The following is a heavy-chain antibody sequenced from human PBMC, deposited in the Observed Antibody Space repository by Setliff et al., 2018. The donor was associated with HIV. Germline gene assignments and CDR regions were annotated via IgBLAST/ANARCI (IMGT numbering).Heavy chain of an antibody. CDR3: ARDRGVRDREHWYFDL. CDR2: IYTSGST. CDR1: GGSISSYY. V-gene: IGHV4-4*07. J-gene: IGHJ2*01. D-gene: IGHD3-10*01. Sequence: PSETLSLTCTVSGGSISSYYWSWIRQPAGKGLEWIGRIYTSGSTNYNPSLKSRVTMSVDTSKNQFSLKLSSVTAAVTAVYYCARDRGVRDREHWYFDLWGRGTLVTVSS.